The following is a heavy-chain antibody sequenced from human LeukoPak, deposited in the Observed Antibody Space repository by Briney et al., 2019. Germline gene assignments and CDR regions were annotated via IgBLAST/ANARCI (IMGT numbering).Heavy chain of an antibody. CDR3: ATIAGSSSF. CDR2: IYYRGST. V-gene: IGHV4-59*08. J-gene: IGHJ4*02. D-gene: IGHD6-6*01. CDR1: GGSMNAYY. Sequence: PSETLSLTCTVSGGSMNAYYWTWFRQPPGKGLEWIGYIYYRGSTNYNPSLKSRLTISVDTSNNQFSLKLSSVTAADTAVYYCATIAGSSSFWGQGTLVTVSS.